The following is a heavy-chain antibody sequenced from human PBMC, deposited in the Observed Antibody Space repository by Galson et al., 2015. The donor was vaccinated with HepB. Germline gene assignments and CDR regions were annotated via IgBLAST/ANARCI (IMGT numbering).Heavy chain of an antibody. CDR1: GFSLSNARVG. V-gene: IGHV2-26*01. CDR3: ARTAVLLWFGELSVLSFDY. CDR2: IFSNDEK. D-gene: IGHD3-10*01. J-gene: IGHJ4*02. Sequence: PALVKPTQTPTLTCTVSGFSLSNARVGVSWIRQPPGKALEWLAHIFSNDEKSYSTSLKSRLTISKDTSRNQVVLTMTNMDPVDTATYYCARTAVLLWFGELSVLSFDYWGQGALVTVSS.